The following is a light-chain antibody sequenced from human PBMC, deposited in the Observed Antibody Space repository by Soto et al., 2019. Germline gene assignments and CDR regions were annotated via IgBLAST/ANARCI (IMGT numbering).Light chain of an antibody. V-gene: IGLV4-69*01. CDR1: RGHISYA. CDR3: QTWGTGIWV. CDR2: LNSDGSH. Sequence: QSVLTQSPSASASLGASVKLTCTLSRGHISYAIAWHQQQPEKGPRYLMKLNSDGSHSKGDGIPDRFSGSSSGAERYLTISSLQSEDEADYYCQTWGTGIWVFGGGTKLTVL. J-gene: IGLJ3*02.